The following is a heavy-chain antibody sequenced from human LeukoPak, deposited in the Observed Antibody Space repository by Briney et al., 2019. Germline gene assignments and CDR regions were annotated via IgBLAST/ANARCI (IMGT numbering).Heavy chain of an antibody. V-gene: IGHV3-13*01. CDR3: VRGALPGDNWYFDL. CDR1: GFPFSAYD. CDR2: FGSAGDT. Sequence: GGSLRLSCATSGFPFSAYDMHWVRQVPGKGLEWVSAFGSAGDTYYPGAVKGRFTISRDYATDSLYLQMNSLRAGDTAVYFCVRGALPGDNWYFDLWGRGTLVTVSS. J-gene: IGHJ2*01.